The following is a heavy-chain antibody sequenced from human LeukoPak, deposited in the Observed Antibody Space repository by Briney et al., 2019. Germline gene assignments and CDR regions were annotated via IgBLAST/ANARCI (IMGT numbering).Heavy chain of an antibody. J-gene: IGHJ5*02. CDR1: GFTFSSYS. CDR2: ISSSGSTI. CDR3: AIAPTTVVTGLRLDP. V-gene: IGHV3-48*01. Sequence: GGSLRLSCAASGFTFSSYSMSWVRQAPGKGLEWVSYISSSGSTIYYAASVKGGFTISRDNTKNSVYLQMSSLRAEDTAVYYCAIAPTTVVTGLRLDPWGQGTLVTVSS. D-gene: IGHD4-23*01.